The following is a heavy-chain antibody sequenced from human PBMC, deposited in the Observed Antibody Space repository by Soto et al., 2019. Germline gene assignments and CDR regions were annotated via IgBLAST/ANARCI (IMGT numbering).Heavy chain of an antibody. CDR1: GGTFSNYA. D-gene: IGHD2-2*01. V-gene: IGHV1-69*01. CDR2: IIPIVGTG. J-gene: IGHJ6*02. CDR3: ARVVILVPTASTHYYYHRDV. Sequence: QVQLVQSGAEVRKPGSSVTVSCKASGGTFSNYAISWVRQAPGQGLEWMGGIIPIVGTGSYAQKFQGRVTITASEPTTTAYMELSSLRFEDTAVYYCARVVILVPTASTHYYYHRDVWGPGTTVTVSS.